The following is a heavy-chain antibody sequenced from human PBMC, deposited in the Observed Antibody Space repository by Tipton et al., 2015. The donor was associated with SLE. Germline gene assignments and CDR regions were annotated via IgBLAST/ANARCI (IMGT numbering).Heavy chain of an antibody. CDR2: ITSRGSVI. J-gene: IGHJ4*02. V-gene: IGHV3-48*03. Sequence: SLRLSCVVSGFTFSDYEMTWVRQAPGKGLEWISYITSRGSVIYYGDSVKGRFTISRNNARNSLYLQMNSLRAEDTAVYYCARARAFGGVIVSHFFDYWGQGALVTVSS. D-gene: IGHD3-16*02. CDR1: GFTFSDYE. CDR3: ARARAFGGVIVSHFFDY.